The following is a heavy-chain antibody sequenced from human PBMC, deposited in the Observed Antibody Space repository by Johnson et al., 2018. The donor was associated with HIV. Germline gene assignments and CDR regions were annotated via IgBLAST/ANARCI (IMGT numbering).Heavy chain of an antibody. CDR3: NDSSGYYWSMGDAFDI. CDR1: GFTFSDYY. V-gene: IGHV3-38-3*01. D-gene: IGHD3-22*01. Sequence: VQLVESGGGLVKPGGSLRLACAASGFTFSDYYMNWIRQAPGKGLEWVSYISGGSTSYADSRKGRFTISRDNSKNTLHLQMNSLRAEDTAVYSPNDSSGYYWSMGDAFDIWGQGTMVTVSS. J-gene: IGHJ3*02. CDR2: ISGGST.